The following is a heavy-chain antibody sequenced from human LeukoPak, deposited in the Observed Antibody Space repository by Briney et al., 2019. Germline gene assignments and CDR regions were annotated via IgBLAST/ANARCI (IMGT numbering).Heavy chain of an antibody. J-gene: IGHJ2*01. CDR2: LYSGSDT. V-gene: IGHV3-53*01. CDR3: ARVGDHFHRYLDL. CDR1: GFSVSLNY. Sequence: GGSLTLSCAASGFSVSLNYMNWVRQAPGKGLEWVSILYSGSDTYYADSVKGRFTISRDSSKNMLFLHMNSLRAEDTAVYCARVGDHFHRYLDLWGRGTLVTVSS. D-gene: IGHD3-3*02.